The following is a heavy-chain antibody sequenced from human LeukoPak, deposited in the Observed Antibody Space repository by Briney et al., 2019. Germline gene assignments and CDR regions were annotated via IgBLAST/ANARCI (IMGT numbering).Heavy chain of an antibody. CDR3: ARHSSTWYSAFDI. Sequence: GGSLRLSCAASGFTFSSYEMNWVRQAPGQGLEWVSYISSSGSTIYYADSVKGRFTIFRDNAKNSLYLQMNSLRAEDTAVYYCARHSSTWYSAFDIWGQGTMVTVSS. CDR1: GFTFSSYE. V-gene: IGHV3-48*03. CDR2: ISSSGSTI. J-gene: IGHJ3*02. D-gene: IGHD6-13*01.